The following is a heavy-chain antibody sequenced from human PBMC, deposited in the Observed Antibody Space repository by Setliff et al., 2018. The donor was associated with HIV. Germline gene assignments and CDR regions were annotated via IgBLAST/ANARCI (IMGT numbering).Heavy chain of an antibody. CDR1: GGKFPNYY. V-gene: IGHV5-51*01. CDR3: TKGGGLNFRYHDWFVKI. Sequence: GESLKISCKDSGGKFPNYYLGWVRQMPGKGLEWIGVIYPSDSDTRYSPSFQGQVTISADKSISTAYLQLNTLRASDTAIYYCTKGGGLNFRYHDWFVKIWGQGTLVTVSS. CDR2: IYPSDSDT. J-gene: IGHJ4*03. D-gene: IGHD3-9*01.